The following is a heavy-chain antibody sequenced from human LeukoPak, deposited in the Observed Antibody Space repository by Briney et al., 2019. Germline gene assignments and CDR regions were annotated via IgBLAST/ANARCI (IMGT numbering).Heavy chain of an antibody. D-gene: IGHD6-13*01. J-gene: IGHJ4*02. Sequence: SETLSLTCTVSGGSISSYYWSWIRQPQGKGLEWIGYIYYSGSTNYTPSLKSRVTISVDTSKNQFSLKLSSVTAADTAVYYCARVLYSSYLDYWGQGTLVTVSS. CDR2: IYYSGST. CDR3: ARVLYSSYLDY. V-gene: IGHV4-59*01. CDR1: GGSISSYY.